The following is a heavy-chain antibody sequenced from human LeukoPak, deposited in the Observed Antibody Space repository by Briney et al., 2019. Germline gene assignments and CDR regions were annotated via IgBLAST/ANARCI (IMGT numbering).Heavy chain of an antibody. V-gene: IGHV1-46*01. CDR1: GYTFTSYY. CDR2: INPSGGST. J-gene: IGHJ4*02. D-gene: IGHD3-10*01. Sequence: ASVKVSCKASGYTFTSYYMHWVRQAPGQGLEWMGIINPSGGSTSYAQKFQGRVTMTRDTSTSTVYMELSSLRSEDTAVYYCAETGFTYGSGSYYNIDYWGQGTLVTVSS. CDR3: AETGFTYGSGSYYNIDY.